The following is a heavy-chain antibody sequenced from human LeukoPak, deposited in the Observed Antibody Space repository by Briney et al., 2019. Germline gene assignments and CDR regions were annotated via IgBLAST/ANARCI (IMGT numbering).Heavy chain of an antibody. CDR2: IYYSGST. J-gene: IGHJ5*02. V-gene: IGHV4-59*08. CDR1: GGSISSYY. CDR3: ARRRGYYGSGGWFDP. Sequence: SETLSLTCTVSGGSISSYYWSWIQQPPGKGLEWIGYIYYSGSTNYNPSLKSRVTISVDTSKNQFSLKLSSVTAAGTAVYYCARRRGYYGSGGWFDPWGQGTLVTVSS. D-gene: IGHD3-10*01.